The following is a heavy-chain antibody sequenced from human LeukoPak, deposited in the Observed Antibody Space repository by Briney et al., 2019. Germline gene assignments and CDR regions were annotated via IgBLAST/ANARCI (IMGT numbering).Heavy chain of an antibody. CDR1: GHTFTGYY. CDR2: INPNSGGT. V-gene: IGHV1-2*02. Sequence: GASVKVSCKASGHTFTGYYMHWVRQAPGQGLEWMGWINPNSGGTNYAQKFQGRVTMTRDTSISTAYMELSRLRSDDTAVYYCARVATRGSGTHFDYWGQGTLVTVSS. CDR3: ARVATRGSGTHFDY. D-gene: IGHD3-10*01. J-gene: IGHJ4*02.